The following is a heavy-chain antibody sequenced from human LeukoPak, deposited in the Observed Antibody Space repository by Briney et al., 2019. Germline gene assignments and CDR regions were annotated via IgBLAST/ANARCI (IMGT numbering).Heavy chain of an antibody. CDR1: GFTFSSYG. CDR2: IWYDGSNK. Sequence: PGRSLRISCAASGFTFSSYGMHWVRQAPGKGLEWVAVIWYDGSNKYYADSVKGRFTISRDNSKNTLYLQMNSLRAEDTAVYYCARDRVVRGMAEYYYYGMDVWGKGTTVTVSS. CDR3: ARDRVVRGMAEYYYYGMDV. V-gene: IGHV3-33*01. D-gene: IGHD3-10*01. J-gene: IGHJ6*04.